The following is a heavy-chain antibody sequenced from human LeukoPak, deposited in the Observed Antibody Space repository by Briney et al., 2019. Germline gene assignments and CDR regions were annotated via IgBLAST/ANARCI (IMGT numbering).Heavy chain of an antibody. D-gene: IGHD1-14*01. J-gene: IGHJ5*02. CDR2: ISSSSSTI. Sequence: TGGSLRLSCAASGFTFSSYSMNWVRQAPGKGLEWVSYISSSSSTIYYADSVKGRFTISRDNAKNSLYLQMNSLRAEDTAVYYCARDRGILDPWGQGTLVTVSS. CDR3: ARDRGILDP. CDR1: GFTFSSYS. V-gene: IGHV3-48*01.